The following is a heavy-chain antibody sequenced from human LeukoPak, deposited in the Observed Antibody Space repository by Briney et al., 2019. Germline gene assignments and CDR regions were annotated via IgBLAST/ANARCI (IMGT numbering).Heavy chain of an antibody. J-gene: IGHJ4*02. CDR3: AKSFDSSGLYYFDY. D-gene: IGHD3-22*01. CDR2: ISGSGGST. Sequence: GGSLRRSCAASGFTFSSYAMSWVRQAPGKGLEWVSAISGSGGSTYYADSVKGRFTISRDNSKNTLYLQMNSLRAEDTAVYYCAKSFDSSGLYYFDYWGQGTLVTVSS. CDR1: GFTFSSYA. V-gene: IGHV3-23*01.